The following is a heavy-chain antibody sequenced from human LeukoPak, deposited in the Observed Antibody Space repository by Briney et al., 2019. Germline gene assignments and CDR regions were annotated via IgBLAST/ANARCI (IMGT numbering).Heavy chain of an antibody. J-gene: IGHJ4*02. CDR3: ARIGYSSSSTDY. CDR2: IQQDGGVK. CDR1: RFTFSNYW. D-gene: IGHD6-6*01. Sequence: GGSLRLSCVASRFTFSNYWMSWVCQAPGKGLEWLANIQQDGGVKYYLDSVKGRFTISRDNAKNSVYLQMNSLRAEDTAVYYCARIGYSSSSTDYWGQGTLVTVSS. V-gene: IGHV3-7*01.